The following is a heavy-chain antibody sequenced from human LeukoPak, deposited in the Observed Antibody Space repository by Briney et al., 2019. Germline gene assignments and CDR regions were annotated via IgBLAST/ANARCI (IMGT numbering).Heavy chain of an antibody. Sequence: PSGTLSLTCAVSGVSISSSEWWIWVRPPPGQGLEWIGEIHRAGRTRYNPSLKSRATISMDYSKNQFSLKLTFMTTSDTAIYYCGTPDIYFNPIDYWGPGSLVTVSS. V-gene: IGHV4-4*02. CDR3: GTPDIYFNPIDY. CDR2: IHRAGRT. J-gene: IGHJ4*02. CDR1: GVSISSSEW. D-gene: IGHD3-9*01.